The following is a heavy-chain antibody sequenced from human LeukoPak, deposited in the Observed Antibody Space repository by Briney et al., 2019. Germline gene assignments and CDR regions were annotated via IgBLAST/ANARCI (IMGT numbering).Heavy chain of an antibody. CDR3: ARHHLCNNPHCSSTSYLYYFDY. Sequence: SETLSLTCTVSGGSISSSSYYWGWIRQPPGKGLEWIGSIYYSGSTYYNPSLKSRVTISVDTSKNQFSLKLSSVTAADTAVYYCARHHLCNNPHCSSTSYLYYFDYWGQGTLVTVSS. CDR2: IYYSGST. V-gene: IGHV4-39*01. CDR1: GGSISSSSYY. J-gene: IGHJ4*02. D-gene: IGHD2-2*01.